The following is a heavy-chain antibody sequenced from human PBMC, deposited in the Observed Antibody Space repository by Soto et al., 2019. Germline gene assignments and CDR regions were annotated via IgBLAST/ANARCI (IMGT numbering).Heavy chain of an antibody. CDR2: AYPRGST. J-gene: IGHJ5*02. Sequence: PSETLSLTCAVSGGYIGSGGYSGSWSRQPPGKGLEWIGTAYPRGSTYYDPSLKSRVTISLDLSNNQFSLTLNSVTAADTAVYYCARVAGSGWYDAWGQGTLVTVSS. V-gene: IGHV4-30-2*01. CDR3: ARVAGSGWYDA. D-gene: IGHD6-19*01. CDR1: GGYIGSGGYS.